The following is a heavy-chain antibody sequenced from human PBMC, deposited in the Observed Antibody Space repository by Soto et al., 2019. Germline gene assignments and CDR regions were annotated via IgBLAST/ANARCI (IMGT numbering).Heavy chain of an antibody. J-gene: IGHJ6*02. V-gene: IGHV1-69*02. CDR3: ARVFFESITMVRGPWDDYYYYGMDV. CDR2: IIPTIGIA. Sequence: SVKVSCKASGGTLRSYTISSVRQAPGQGLEWRARIIPTIGIANYAQKFQGRVTITADKSTSTAYMELSSRRSEDTAVYYCARVFFESITMVRGPWDDYYYYGMDVWGQGTTVTVSS. CDR1: GGTLRSYT. D-gene: IGHD3-10*01.